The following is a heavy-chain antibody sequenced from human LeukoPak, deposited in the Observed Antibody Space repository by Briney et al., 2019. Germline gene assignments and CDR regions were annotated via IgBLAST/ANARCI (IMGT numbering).Heavy chain of an antibody. CDR2: INHSGST. CDR1: GGSFSGYY. V-gene: IGHV4-34*01. D-gene: IGHD1-20*01. Sequence: SETLSLTCAVYGGSFSGYYWSWIRQPPGKGLEWIGEINHSGSTNYNPSLKSRVTISVDTSKNQFSLKLSSVTAADTAVYYCARGQRGYNWNDRWFDPWGQGTLVTVSS. CDR3: ARGQRGYNWNDRWFDP. J-gene: IGHJ5*02.